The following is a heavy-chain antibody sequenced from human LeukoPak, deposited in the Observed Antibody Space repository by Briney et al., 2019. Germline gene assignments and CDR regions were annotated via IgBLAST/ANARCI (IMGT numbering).Heavy chain of an antibody. D-gene: IGHD3-3*02. Sequence: GESLKISWKGSGYSFTKYWSAWVRQLPGKGLDWMGVIYPGDSDTRYSPSFQGQVTISADKSISTAYLQWSSMKASDTTMYYCARALGPGPFNIWGQGTMVTVSS. J-gene: IGHJ3*02. CDR1: GYSFTKYW. CDR2: IYPGDSDT. V-gene: IGHV5-51*01. CDR3: ARALGPGPFNI.